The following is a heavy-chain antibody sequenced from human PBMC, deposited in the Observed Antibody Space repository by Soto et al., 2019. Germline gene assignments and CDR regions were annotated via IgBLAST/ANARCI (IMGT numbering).Heavy chain of an antibody. J-gene: IGHJ4*02. V-gene: IGHV1-2*04. CDR3: ARGPYYYGSGSYEDFDY. Sequence: ASVEVSCKASGYTFTGCYRRWVRQAPGQGLEWMGWINPNSGGTNYAQKFQGWVTMTRDTSISTAYMELSRLRSDDTAVYYCARGPYYYGSGSYEDFDYWGQGTLVTVSS. D-gene: IGHD3-10*01. CDR2: INPNSGGT. CDR1: GYTFTGCY.